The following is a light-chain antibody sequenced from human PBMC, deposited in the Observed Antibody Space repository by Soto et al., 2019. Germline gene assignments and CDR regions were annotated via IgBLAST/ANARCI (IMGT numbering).Light chain of an antibody. V-gene: IGLV2-11*01. CDR1: NSDVANYKY. Sequence: QSVLTQPRSVSGSRGQSVTISCTRTNSDVANYKYVSWYQQHPGKAPKLMIYDVNKRPSGVPYRFSGSKSGNTASLTISGLQAEDEADYYCCSYAGTYTRVFGTGTKVTVL. CDR3: CSYAGTYTRV. CDR2: DVN. J-gene: IGLJ1*01.